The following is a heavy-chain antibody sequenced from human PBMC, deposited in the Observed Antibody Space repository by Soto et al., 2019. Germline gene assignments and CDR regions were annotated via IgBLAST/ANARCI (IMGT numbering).Heavy chain of an antibody. CDR1: GFNVGAFA. V-gene: IGHV3-23*01. Sequence: GGSLRLSCAASGFNVGAFAVNWVRQAPGEGLEWVSGISVSDAFIYYADSVRGRFSISRDASENILYLQMNSLSVDDTALYYCTRETVASITWLDYWGPGTLVTVSS. D-gene: IGHD1-20*01. CDR2: ISVSDAFI. J-gene: IGHJ4*02. CDR3: TRETVASITWLDY.